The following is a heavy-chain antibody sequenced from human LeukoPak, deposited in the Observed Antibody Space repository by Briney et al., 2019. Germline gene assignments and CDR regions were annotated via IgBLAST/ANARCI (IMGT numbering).Heavy chain of an antibody. J-gene: IGHJ4*02. CDR1: GGSINSYY. Sequence: KPSETLSLTCTVSGGSINSYYWTWIRQPPGKGLEWIGYIYFSGSTSYNPSLKSRVTISVDRSKNQFSLKLSSVAAADTAVYYCARSYDTNFDYWGQGTLVTVSS. CDR2: IYFSGST. V-gene: IGHV4-59*01. D-gene: IGHD3-3*01. CDR3: ARSYDTNFDY.